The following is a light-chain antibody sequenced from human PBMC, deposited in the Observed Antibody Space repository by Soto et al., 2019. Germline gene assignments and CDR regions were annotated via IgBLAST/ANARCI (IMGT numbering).Light chain of an antibody. J-gene: IGKJ4*01. CDR1: QGINNW. Sequence: DIQMTQSPSSVSASIGDRVTITCRASQGINNWLAWYQQTPGKAPNLLIYATSTLQSGVPSRFSGSGSGTEFTLTISSLQPEDFATYYCQRANSFPHTVGGGTKVEIK. CDR3: QRANSFPHT. CDR2: ATS. V-gene: IGKV1-12*01.